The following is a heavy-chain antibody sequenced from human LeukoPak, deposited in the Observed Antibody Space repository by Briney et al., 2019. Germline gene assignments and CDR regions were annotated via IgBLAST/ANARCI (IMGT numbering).Heavy chain of an antibody. D-gene: IGHD5-18*01. V-gene: IGHV4-59*11. J-gene: IGHJ4*02. CDR3: TTIKRGNIFGYFDF. Sequence: SETLPLTCTVSGGSMTTHHWNWIRQTPGKGLEWIGYVFDSGRTKENPSLKSRVTLSADTSKNQLSLRLSSVTAAGTAVYYCTTIKRGNIFGYFDFWGQGILVTVSS. CDR2: VFDSGRT. CDR1: GGSMTTHH.